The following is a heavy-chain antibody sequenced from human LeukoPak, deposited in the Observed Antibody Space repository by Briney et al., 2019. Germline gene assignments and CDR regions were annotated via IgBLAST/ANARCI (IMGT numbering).Heavy chain of an antibody. CDR2: ISGEDGRT. CDR3: AKPGYSSAWYVFDS. D-gene: IGHD6-19*01. Sequence: GGSLRLSCAASGFTFNTYALNWVRQAPGKGLEWVSVISGEDGRTYYADSVKGRFTISRDNSKNTLYLQMDSLRADDTAVYYCAKPGYSSAWYVFDSWGQGTLDTVSS. V-gene: IGHV3-23*01. J-gene: IGHJ4*02. CDR1: GFTFNTYA.